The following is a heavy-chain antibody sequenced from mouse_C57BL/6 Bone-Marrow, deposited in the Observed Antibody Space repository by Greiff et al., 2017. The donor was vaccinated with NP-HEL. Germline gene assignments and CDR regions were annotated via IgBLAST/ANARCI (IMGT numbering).Heavy chain of an antibody. CDR2: ISNGGGST. D-gene: IGHD1-1*01. Sequence: EVQGVESGGGLVQPGGSLKLSCAASGFTFSDYYMYWVRQTPEKRLECVAYISNGGGSTYYPDTVKGRFTISRDNAKNTLYLQMSRLKSEDTAMYYCARQGNYGPYYYAMDYWGQGTSVTVSS. CDR3: ARQGNYGPYYYAMDY. J-gene: IGHJ4*01. CDR1: GFTFSDYY. V-gene: IGHV5-12*01.